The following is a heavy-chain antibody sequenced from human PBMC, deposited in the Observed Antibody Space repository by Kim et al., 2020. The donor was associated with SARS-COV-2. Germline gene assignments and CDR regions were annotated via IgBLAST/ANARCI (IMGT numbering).Heavy chain of an antibody. Sequence: TYTPSRKSRVPLSGDKSKNQFSLKLGSVTAADTAVYYCARDIAADPAFDIWGQGTMVTVSS. V-gene: IGHV4-4*02. J-gene: IGHJ3*02. CDR3: ARDIAADPAFDI. D-gene: IGHD6-13*01.